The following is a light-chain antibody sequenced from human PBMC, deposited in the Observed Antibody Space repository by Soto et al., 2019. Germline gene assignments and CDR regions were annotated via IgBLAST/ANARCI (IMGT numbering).Light chain of an antibody. V-gene: IGLV2-8*01. Sequence: QSFLTQPPSASVSLGQSVTISCTGTSSDIGTYDYVSWYQQHPGRAPKLIIFEVSKRPSGVPDRFSGSKSGNTASLIVSGLQPDDEAEYHCTSYTGDDFTFIFGTGTKVTVL. CDR1: SSDIGTYDY. J-gene: IGLJ1*01. CDR2: EVS. CDR3: TSYTGDDFTFI.